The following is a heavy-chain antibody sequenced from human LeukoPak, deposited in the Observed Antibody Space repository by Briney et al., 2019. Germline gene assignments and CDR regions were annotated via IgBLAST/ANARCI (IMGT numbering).Heavy chain of an antibody. CDR1: GYTLTELS. CDR2: FDPEDGET. Sequence: ASVKVSCKVSGYTLTELSMHWVRQALGKGLEWMGGFDPEDGETIYAQKFQGRVTMTEDTSTDTAYMELSSLRSEDTAVYYRARWGYDSSGHPHVFDYWGQGTLVTVSS. D-gene: IGHD3-22*01. V-gene: IGHV1-24*01. CDR3: ARWGYDSSGHPHVFDY. J-gene: IGHJ4*02.